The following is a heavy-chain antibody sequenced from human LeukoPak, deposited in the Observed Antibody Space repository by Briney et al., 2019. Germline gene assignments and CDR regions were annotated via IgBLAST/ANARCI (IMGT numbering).Heavy chain of an antibody. CDR3: AHAYSSSWYDEFDY. V-gene: IGHV2-5*02. Sequence: SGPTLVKPTQTLTLTCTFSGFSLSSSGVGVGWIRQPPGKALEWLALIYWDDDKRYSPSLKSRLTITKDTSKNQVVLTMTNMDPVDTATYYCAHAYSSSWYDEFDYWGQGTLVTVSS. CDR2: IYWDDDK. J-gene: IGHJ4*02. D-gene: IGHD6-13*01. CDR1: GFSLSSSGVG.